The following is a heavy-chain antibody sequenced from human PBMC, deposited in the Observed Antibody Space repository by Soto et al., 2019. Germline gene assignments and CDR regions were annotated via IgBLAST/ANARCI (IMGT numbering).Heavy chain of an antibody. D-gene: IGHD4-4*01. CDR3: ARIATTTLGGPIDY. J-gene: IGHJ4*02. Sequence: PSEPLASTCTVSGRSISRVIYSWWGWFGQPPGKGLEWIGHINYSGSFYHDPSLKSRVTMSLDTSKHQFSLRLSSVTAVDTAVYYCARIATTTLGGPIDYWGRGTLVTVSS. V-gene: IGHV4-28*05. CDR2: INYSGSF. CDR1: GRSISRVIYSW.